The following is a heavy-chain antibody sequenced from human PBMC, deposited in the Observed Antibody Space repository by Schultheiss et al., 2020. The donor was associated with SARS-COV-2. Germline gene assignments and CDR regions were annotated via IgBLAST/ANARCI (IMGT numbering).Heavy chain of an antibody. V-gene: IGHV3-74*01. J-gene: IGHJ5*02. D-gene: IGHD3-10*01. CDR2: IKNDGRST. CDR1: GFTFSSHW. CDR3: AKKYGDP. Sequence: GGSLRLSCAASGFTFSSHWMHWVRQAPGKGLVWVSRIKNDGRSTNYVDSVNGRFTISRDNAKNTLYLQMNSLRAEDTAVYYCAKKYGDPWGQGTLVTVSS.